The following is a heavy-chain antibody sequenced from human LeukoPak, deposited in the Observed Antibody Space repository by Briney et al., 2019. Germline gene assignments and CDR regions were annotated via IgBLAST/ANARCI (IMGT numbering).Heavy chain of an antibody. D-gene: IGHD2-8*01. CDR2: IGTAGDT. CDR1: RFTFSSYD. V-gene: IGHV3-13*01. CDR3: ARERYCTTSACYVGVPFDY. J-gene: IGHJ4*02. Sequence: PRGSLRLSCAPSRFTFSSYDIHWVRQATGKGLEWVSPIGTAGDTYYPGSAKGQFTSSRDNSQKSLYLQMNSLRAEDTAVYFCARERYCTTSACYVGVPFDYWGQGTLVTVSS.